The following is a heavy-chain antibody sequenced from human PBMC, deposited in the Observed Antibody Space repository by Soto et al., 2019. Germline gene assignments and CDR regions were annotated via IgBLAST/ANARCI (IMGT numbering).Heavy chain of an antibody. CDR2: IKQDGSEK. CDR1: GFTLSSYW. D-gene: IGHD2-15*01. Sequence: GGSLRLSCAPSGFTLSSYWMSWVRQAQGKGLEWVANIKQDGSEKYYVDSVKGRFTISRDNAKNSLYLQMNSLRAEDTAVYYCARRRFSVEYCSGGSCYGNWFDPWGQGTLVTVSS. CDR3: ARRRFSVEYCSGGSCYGNWFDP. V-gene: IGHV3-7*01. J-gene: IGHJ5*02.